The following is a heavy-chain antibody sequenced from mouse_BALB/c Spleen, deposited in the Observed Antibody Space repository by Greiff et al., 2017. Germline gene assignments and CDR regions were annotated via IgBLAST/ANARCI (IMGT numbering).Heavy chain of an antibody. CDR3: ARGGRFAY. CDR2: ISDGGSYT. V-gene: IGHV5-4*02. CDR1: GFTFSDYY. Sequence: EVKLMESGGGLVKPGGSLKLSCAASGFTFSDYYMYWVRQTPEKRLEWVATISDGGSYTYYPDSVKGRFTISRDNAKNNLYLQMSSLKSEDTAMYYCARGGRFAYWGQGTLVTVSA. J-gene: IGHJ3*01.